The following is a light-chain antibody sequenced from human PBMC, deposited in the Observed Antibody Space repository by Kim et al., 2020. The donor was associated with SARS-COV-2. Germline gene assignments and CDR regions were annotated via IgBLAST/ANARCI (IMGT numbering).Light chain of an antibody. CDR2: QDS. V-gene: IGLV3-1*01. J-gene: IGLJ3*02. CDR3: QAWDSSTWV. Sequence: SVSPGQTASITCSGDKLGDKYACWYQQKPGQSPLLVIYQDSKRPSGIPERFSGSNSGNTATLTISGTQAMDEADYYCQAWDSSTWVFGGGTKVTVL. CDR1: KLGDKY.